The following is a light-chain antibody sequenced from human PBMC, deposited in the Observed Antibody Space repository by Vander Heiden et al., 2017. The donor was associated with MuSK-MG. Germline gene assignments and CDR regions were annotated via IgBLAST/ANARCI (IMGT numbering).Light chain of an antibody. Sequence: EIVMRQSPATLSVSPEERATLSCRASQSVSSNLAWYQQKPGQAPRHLIYGASTRATGIPARFSGSGSGTEFTLTISSLQSEDFVVYYCQQYNNWPLTFGGGTKVDIK. CDR2: GAS. V-gene: IGKV3-15*01. J-gene: IGKJ4*01. CDR3: QQYNNWPLT. CDR1: QSVSSN.